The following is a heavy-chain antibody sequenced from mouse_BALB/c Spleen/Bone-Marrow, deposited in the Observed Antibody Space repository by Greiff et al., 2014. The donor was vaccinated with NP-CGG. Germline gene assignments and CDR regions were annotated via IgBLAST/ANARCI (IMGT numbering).Heavy chain of an antibody. V-gene: IGHV1S135*01. CDR3: AREGSSYGYFDY. CDR1: GYAFTSYN. CDR2: IDPYNGGT. Sequence: VQLKESGPELVKPGASVKVSCKAPGYAFTSYNMYWVKQSHGKSLEWIGYIDPYNGGTSYNQKFKGKATLTVDKSSSTAYMHLNSLTSEDSAVYYCAREGSSYGYFDYWGRGTTLTVSS. J-gene: IGHJ2*01. D-gene: IGHD1-1*01.